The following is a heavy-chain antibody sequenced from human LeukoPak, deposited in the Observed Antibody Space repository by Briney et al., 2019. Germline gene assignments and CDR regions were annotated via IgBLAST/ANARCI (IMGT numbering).Heavy chain of an antibody. CDR2: MSYDGSTQ. CDR3: VKADYYDTIGEGAFDV. Sequence: PGGSLRLSCAASGFIFSNHGMHWVRQAPGKGLERAAFMSYDGSTQFYGASVKGRFTVSRDNSKSTLYLQMNSLRVEDTAVYYCVKADYYDTIGEGAFDVWGQGTMVTVSS. V-gene: IGHV3-30*18. J-gene: IGHJ3*01. D-gene: IGHD3-22*01. CDR1: GFIFSNHG.